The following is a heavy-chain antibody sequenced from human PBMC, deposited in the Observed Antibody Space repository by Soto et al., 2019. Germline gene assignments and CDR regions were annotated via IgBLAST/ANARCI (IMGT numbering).Heavy chain of an antibody. J-gene: IGHJ4*02. Sequence: HGESLKISCKGSGYSFTSYWISWVRQMPGKGLEWMGRIDPSDSYTDYSPSFQGHVTISADKSISTAYLQWSSLKASDTAMYYCAKHGPRWLGRLYYWGQGTLVTVSS. V-gene: IGHV5-10-1*01. CDR1: GYSFTSYW. D-gene: IGHD3-22*01. CDR2: IDPSDSYT. CDR3: AKHGPRWLGRLYY.